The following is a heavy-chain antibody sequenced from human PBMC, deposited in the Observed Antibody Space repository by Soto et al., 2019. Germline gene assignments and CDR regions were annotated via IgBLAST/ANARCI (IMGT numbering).Heavy chain of an antibody. CDR2: IYSGGTT. CDR3: ARGYNFYFDY. Sequence: GGSLRLSCAASGFTFSNYAMNWVRQAPGKGLEWVSVIYSGGTTYYADSVKGRFTISRDNSKNTLYLQMTSLSAEDTAVYYCARGYNFYFDYWGQGIMVTVSS. D-gene: IGHD5-12*01. J-gene: IGHJ4*02. CDR1: GFTFSNYA. V-gene: IGHV3-66*01.